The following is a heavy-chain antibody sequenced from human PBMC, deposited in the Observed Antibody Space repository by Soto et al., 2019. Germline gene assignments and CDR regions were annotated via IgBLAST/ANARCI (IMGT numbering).Heavy chain of an antibody. Sequence: QVQLQESGPGLVKPSETLSLTCTVSSGSVRSGSYYWSWIRQPPGKGLEWIGYIYNSGSTNYNPSLSGRVTIAAATSKNHSSMTLSSVSAADAAVYYCVRGYGGGSFDYWGQGTLVTVSS. CDR1: SGSVRSGSYY. V-gene: IGHV4-61*03. J-gene: IGHJ4*02. D-gene: IGHD3-10*01. CDR2: IYNSGST. CDR3: VRGYGGGSFDY.